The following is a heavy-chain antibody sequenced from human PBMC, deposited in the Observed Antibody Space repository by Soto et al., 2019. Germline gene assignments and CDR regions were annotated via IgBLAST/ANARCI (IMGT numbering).Heavy chain of an antibody. CDR2: IKQDGSAK. Sequence: EVQLVESGGGLVQPGGSLRLSCAASGFTFSSYWMSWVRQAPGKGLEWVANIKQDGSAKYYVDSVKGRFTISRDNAKNALYLQMNSLRAEDTAVSYCARAISLAADVPLHYFDYWGQGTLVTGSS. J-gene: IGHJ4*02. V-gene: IGHV3-7*05. CDR1: GFTFSSYW. D-gene: IGHD6-13*01. CDR3: ARAISLAADVPLHYFDY.